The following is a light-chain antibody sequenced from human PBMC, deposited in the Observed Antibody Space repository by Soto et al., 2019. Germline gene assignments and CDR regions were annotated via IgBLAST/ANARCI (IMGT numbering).Light chain of an antibody. CDR2: DAS. J-gene: IGKJ4*01. CDR3: QQRSNWPRRT. Sequence: EIVLTQSPATLSLSPGERATLSCRASQSVSRYFAWYQQKPGQAPRLLIYDASNRATGIPARFSGSGSGTDFTLTISSLEPEDFAVYYCQQRSNWPRRTFGGGTKVEIK. V-gene: IGKV3-11*01. CDR1: QSVSRY.